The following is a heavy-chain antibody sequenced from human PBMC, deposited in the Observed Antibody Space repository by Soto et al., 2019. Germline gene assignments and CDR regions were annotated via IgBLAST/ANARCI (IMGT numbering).Heavy chain of an antibody. CDR3: ARDRGTKSIAVAGTEAGWFDP. Sequence: QVQLVQSGAEVKKTGASVKVSCKASGYTFTSYAIHWVRQAPGQRLEWMGWINAGNGNTKYSQKFQGRVTITRDTSASTAYMELSSLRSEDTAVYYCARDRGTKSIAVAGTEAGWFDPWGQGTLVTVSS. D-gene: IGHD6-19*01. CDR2: INAGNGNT. J-gene: IGHJ5*02. CDR1: GYTFTSYA. V-gene: IGHV1-3*01.